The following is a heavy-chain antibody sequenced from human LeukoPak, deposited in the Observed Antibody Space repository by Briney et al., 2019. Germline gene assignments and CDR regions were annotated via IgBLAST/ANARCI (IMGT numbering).Heavy chain of an antibody. D-gene: IGHD4-23*01. Sequence: GASVKVSCKASGGTFSSYAISWVRQAPGQGLEWMGRIIPILGIANYAQKFQGRVTITADKSTSTAYMELSSLRSEDTAVYYCARVGHYGGKSSFDYWGQGTLVTVSS. CDR3: ARVGHYGGKSSFDY. CDR2: IIPILGIA. CDR1: GGTFSSYA. J-gene: IGHJ4*02. V-gene: IGHV1-69*04.